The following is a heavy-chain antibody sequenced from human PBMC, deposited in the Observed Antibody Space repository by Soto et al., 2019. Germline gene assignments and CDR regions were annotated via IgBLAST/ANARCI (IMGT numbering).Heavy chain of an antibody. Sequence: SETPSLTCTVSGGSISSSSYYWGWIRQPPGKGLEWIGSIYYSGSTYYNPSLKSRVTISVDTSKNQFSLKLSSVTAADTAVYYCARSVDTAMGQFDYWGQGTLVTVSS. CDR2: IYYSGST. CDR3: ARSVDTAMGQFDY. CDR1: GGSISSSSYY. J-gene: IGHJ4*02. D-gene: IGHD5-18*01. V-gene: IGHV4-39*01.